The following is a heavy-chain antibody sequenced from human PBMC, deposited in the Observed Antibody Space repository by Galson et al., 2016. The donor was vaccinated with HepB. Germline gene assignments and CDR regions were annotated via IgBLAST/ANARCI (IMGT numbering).Heavy chain of an antibody. CDR3: ARERGKSACFDY. CDR1: GYTFGDYG. Sequence: SVKVSCKASGYTFGDYGISWVRQAPGQGLEWMGWISTYDDNIRYAEEVQGRLTMTTDTSTNTAYMELRSLRSDDTAVYYCARERGKSACFDYWGQGTLVTVSS. CDR2: ISTYDDNI. V-gene: IGHV1-18*01. D-gene: IGHD3-16*01. J-gene: IGHJ4*01.